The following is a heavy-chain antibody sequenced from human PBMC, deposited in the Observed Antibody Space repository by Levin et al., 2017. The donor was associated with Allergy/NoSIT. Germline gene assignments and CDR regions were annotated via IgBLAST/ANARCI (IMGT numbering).Heavy chain of an antibody. V-gene: IGHV3-49*04. D-gene: IGHD4-17*01. Sequence: GGSLRLSCTASGFTFGDYAMSWVRQAPGKGLEWVSFIRSKAYGGTTEYAASVKGRFTISRDDSKSIAYLQMNSLRTEDTAVYYCTRGNHGDPHYYVYGMDVWGQGTTVTVSS. CDR2: IRSKAYGGTT. CDR1: GFTFGDYA. J-gene: IGHJ6*02. CDR3: TRGNHGDPHYYVYGMDV.